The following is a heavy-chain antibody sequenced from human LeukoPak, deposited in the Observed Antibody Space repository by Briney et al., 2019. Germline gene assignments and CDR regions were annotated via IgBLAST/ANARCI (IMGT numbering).Heavy chain of an antibody. CDR2: ISAYNGNT. J-gene: IGHJ4*02. CDR1: GYTFSYFG. V-gene: IGHV1-18*01. Sequence: ASVKVSCKASGYTFSYFGINWVRQAPGQGLEWMGWISAYNGNTNYAQKSEGRLSLTTDTATTTVYMGLRNVTSDDTAVYFCARGLDAASGLANFDYWGQGTLITVSP. CDR3: ARGLDAASGLANFDY. D-gene: IGHD1-1*01.